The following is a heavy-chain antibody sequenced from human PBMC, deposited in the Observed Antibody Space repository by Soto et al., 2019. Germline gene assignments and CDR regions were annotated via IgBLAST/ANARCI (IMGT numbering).Heavy chain of an antibody. J-gene: IGHJ4*02. CDR1: VFTFSSYA. V-gene: IGHV3-23*01. D-gene: IGHD3-16*01. CDR2: ISGSGGST. CDR3: AKDGRLRPFVY. Sequence: WWSLRLSCSASVFTFSSYAMSWVRQAPGKGLEWVSAISGSGGSTYYADSVRGRFTISRDNSKNTLYLQMSSLRAEDTAVYYCAKDGRLRPFVYWGQGTLVTVSS.